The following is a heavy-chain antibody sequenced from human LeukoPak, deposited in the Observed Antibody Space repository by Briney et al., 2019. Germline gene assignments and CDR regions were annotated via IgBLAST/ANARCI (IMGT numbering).Heavy chain of an antibody. D-gene: IGHD3-16*01. CDR2: INQSGRT. J-gene: IGHJ6*02. Sequence: SEALSLTCAVFGGSFSHYYWSWIRQPPGKGLERVGEINQSGRTTYNSPLESRATISVDTSENQFSLRLSSVTAADTAVYYCARVGRRDKVGHYYGMDVWGQGTTVIVSS. CDR3: ARVGRRDKVGHYYGMDV. CDR1: GGSFSHYY. V-gene: IGHV4-34*01.